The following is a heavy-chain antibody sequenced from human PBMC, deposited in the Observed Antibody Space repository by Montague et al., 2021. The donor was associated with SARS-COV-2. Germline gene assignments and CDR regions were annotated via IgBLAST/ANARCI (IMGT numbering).Heavy chain of an antibody. Sequence: SETLSLTCTVSVGSISSNNCYWGWIRQPPGKALEWIGSIYYSGSTYYNPSLKSRVTMSVDTSENQFSLKLSSVTAADTAVYYCARDGYYYDRSGTSNFDYWGQGTPVTVSS. D-gene: IGHD3-22*01. CDR1: VGSISSNNCY. CDR2: IYYSGST. J-gene: IGHJ4*01. V-gene: IGHV4-39*07. CDR3: ARDGYYYDRSGTSNFDY.